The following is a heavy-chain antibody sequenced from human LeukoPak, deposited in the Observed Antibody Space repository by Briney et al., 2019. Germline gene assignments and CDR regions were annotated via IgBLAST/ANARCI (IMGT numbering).Heavy chain of an antibody. Sequence: SVKVSCKASGDSFSSYAISWVRQAPGQGLEWMGRIVAMDDIANYAQKFQDRVTITADTFTGTVYMELSSLRSEDTAVYYCASTQKIVEMATIGYYFDYWGQGTLVTVSS. J-gene: IGHJ4*02. V-gene: IGHV1-69*04. D-gene: IGHD5-24*01. CDR2: IVAMDDIA. CDR1: GDSFSSYA. CDR3: ASTQKIVEMATIGYYFDY.